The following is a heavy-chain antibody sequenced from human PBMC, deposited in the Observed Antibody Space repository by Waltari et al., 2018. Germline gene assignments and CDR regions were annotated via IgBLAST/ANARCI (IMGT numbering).Heavy chain of an antibody. Sequence: EVQLVESGGGLVQPGGSLRLSCAASGFTFSSYRMTWVRQAPGKGLEWVSYISSSSSTIYYADSVKGRFTISRDNAKNSLYLQMNSLRAEDTAVYYCARDDRSSFDYWGQGTLVTVSS. V-gene: IGHV3-48*01. CDR1: GFTFSSYR. CDR2: ISSSSSTI. D-gene: IGHD6-19*01. CDR3: ARDDRSSFDY. J-gene: IGHJ4*02.